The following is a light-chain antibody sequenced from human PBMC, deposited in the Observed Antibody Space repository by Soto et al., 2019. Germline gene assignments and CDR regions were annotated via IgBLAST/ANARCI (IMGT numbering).Light chain of an antibody. CDR3: QSYDSSLSGYI. V-gene: IGLV1-40*01. CDR2: ENN. Sequence: QSVLTQPPSVSEALGQRVTISCTGSSSNIGAGYEAHWYQQVPGTAPKLLIYENNNRPSGVPDRFSGSKSGTSASLAITGLPAEDEAEYYCQSYDSSLSGYIFGTGTKLTVL. CDR1: SSNIGAGYE. J-gene: IGLJ1*01.